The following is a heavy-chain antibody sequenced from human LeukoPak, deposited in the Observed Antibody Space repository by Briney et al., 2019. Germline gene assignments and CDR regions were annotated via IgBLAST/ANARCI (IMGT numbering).Heavy chain of an antibody. Sequence: ASVKVSCKASRYTFTSYAMHWVRQAPGQRLEWMGWINAGNGDTKYSQKFQGRVTITRDTSASTVYMELSSLRSEDTAVYHCARVVELPYYFDYWGQGTLVTVSS. D-gene: IGHD1-1*01. CDR2: INAGNGDT. CDR3: ARVVELPYYFDY. J-gene: IGHJ4*02. V-gene: IGHV1-3*01. CDR1: RYTFTSYA.